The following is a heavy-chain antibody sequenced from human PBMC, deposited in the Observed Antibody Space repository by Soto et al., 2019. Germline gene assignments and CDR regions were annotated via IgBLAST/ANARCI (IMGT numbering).Heavy chain of an antibody. D-gene: IGHD3-3*01. CDR3: ARDRFFGAEDYYGMDV. CDR2: ISYDGSNK. CDR1: GFTFSSYA. V-gene: IGHV3-30-3*01. Sequence: GGSLRLSCAASGFTFSSYAMHWVRQAPGKGLEWVAVISYDGSNKYYADSVKGRFTISRDNSKNTLYLQMNSLGAEDTAVYYCARDRFFGAEDYYGMDVWGQGTTVTVSS. J-gene: IGHJ6*02.